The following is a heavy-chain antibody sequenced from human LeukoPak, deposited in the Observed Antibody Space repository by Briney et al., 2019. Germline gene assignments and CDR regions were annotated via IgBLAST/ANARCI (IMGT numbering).Heavy chain of an antibody. CDR3: ARSPRGNSSGWYNWFDP. CDR1: GFTFSSYA. J-gene: IGHJ5*02. CDR2: ISYDGSNK. Sequence: GGSLRLSCAASGFTFSSYAMHWVRQAPGKGLEWVAVISYDGSNKYYADSVKGRFTISRDNSKNTLYLLMNSLRAEDTAVYYCARSPRGNSSGWYNWFDPWGQGTLVTVSS. V-gene: IGHV3-30-3*01. D-gene: IGHD6-19*01.